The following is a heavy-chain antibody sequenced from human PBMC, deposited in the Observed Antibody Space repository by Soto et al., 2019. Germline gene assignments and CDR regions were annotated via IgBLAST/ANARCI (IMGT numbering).Heavy chain of an antibody. CDR3: ARQLGDFWSGSFYYYYGMDV. Sequence: CLKISCKGSGYSFTSYWIGWVRQMPGKGLEWMGIIYPGDSDTRYSPSFQGQVTLSADTSINTAYLQWSSLKASDTAMYYCARQLGDFWSGSFYYYYGMDVWGQVTAVTVSS. CDR1: GYSFTSYW. V-gene: IGHV5-51*01. CDR2: IYPGDSDT. D-gene: IGHD3-3*01. J-gene: IGHJ6*02.